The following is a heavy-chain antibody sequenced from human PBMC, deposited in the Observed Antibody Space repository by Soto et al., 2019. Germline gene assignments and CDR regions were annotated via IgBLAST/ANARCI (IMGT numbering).Heavy chain of an antibody. D-gene: IGHD5-12*01. Sequence: QVQLVQSGAEVKKPGASVKVSCKASGYTFTTYDISWVRQAPGQRLEWMGWMNPKSGYTGSAQKLQGRVTMTRDTSISAAYVELSSRRSDATAVYYSGRVAPDIDFWGQGTLVTVSS. CDR3: GRVAPDIDF. V-gene: IGHV1-8*01. CDR2: MNPKSGYT. CDR1: GYTFTTYD. J-gene: IGHJ4*02.